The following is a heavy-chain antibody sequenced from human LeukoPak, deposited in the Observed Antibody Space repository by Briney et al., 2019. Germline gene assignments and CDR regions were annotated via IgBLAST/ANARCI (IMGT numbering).Heavy chain of an antibody. V-gene: IGHV3-23*01. D-gene: IGHD6-19*01. CDR1: GFTFSSYA. CDR3: AKNLHGLVRGSDAFDI. Sequence: PGGSLRLSCAASGFTFSSYAMSWVRQAPGKGLEWVSAISGSGGSTYYADSVKGRFTTSRDNSKNTLYLQMNSLRAEDTAVYYCAKNLHGLVRGSDAFDIWGQGTMVTVSS. CDR2: ISGSGGST. J-gene: IGHJ3*02.